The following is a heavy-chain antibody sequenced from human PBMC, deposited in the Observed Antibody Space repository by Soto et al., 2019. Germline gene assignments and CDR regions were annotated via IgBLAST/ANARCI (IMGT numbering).Heavy chain of an antibody. D-gene: IGHD3-9*01. CDR3: AKLRYRCGI. CDR2: ISCSGGST. Sequence: GGSLRLSGAASGFTFSSYAMRWVLQAPGKGMEWLSAISCSGGSTYYADSVKCRFTISRDNSKNTPYQQMNSLRAEDTAVYYFAKLRYRCGIWGQGTM. CDR1: GFTFSSYA. J-gene: IGHJ3*02. V-gene: IGHV3-23*01.